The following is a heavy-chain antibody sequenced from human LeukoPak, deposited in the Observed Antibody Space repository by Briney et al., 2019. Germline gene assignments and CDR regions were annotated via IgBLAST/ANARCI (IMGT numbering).Heavy chain of an antibody. J-gene: IGHJ4*02. D-gene: IGHD3-22*01. Sequence: GGSLRLSCTASGFSFGDHAMSWVRQAPGKGLEWVGFIRSNRNGGTPEYAASVKGRFRISRDDSRSIAYLQMNSLKIEDTAVYYCARETLIDYAFDYWGQGILATVSS. CDR1: GFSFGDHA. CDR2: IRSNRNGGTP. V-gene: IGHV3-49*04. CDR3: ARETLIDYAFDY.